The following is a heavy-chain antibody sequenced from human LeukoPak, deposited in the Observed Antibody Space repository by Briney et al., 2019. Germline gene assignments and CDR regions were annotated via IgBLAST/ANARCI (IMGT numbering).Heavy chain of an antibody. CDR2: ISSGGTTM. D-gene: IGHD6-19*01. V-gene: IGHV3-48*03. Sequence: PGGSLRLSCAASGFTFSTYEMNWVRQAPGKGLEWVSYISSGGTTMHYADSVKGRFTISRDNAKNSLYLQMNNLRAEDTAVYYCARERSSGWYDYWGPGTLVTVSS. CDR3: ARERSSGWYDY. J-gene: IGHJ4*02. CDR1: GFTFSTYE.